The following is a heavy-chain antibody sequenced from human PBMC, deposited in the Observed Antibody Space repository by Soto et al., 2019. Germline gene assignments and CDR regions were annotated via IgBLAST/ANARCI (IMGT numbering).Heavy chain of an antibody. CDR2: IIPIFGTA. J-gene: IGHJ6*02. Sequence: GASVKVSCKASGGTFSSYAISWVRQAPGQGLEWMGGIIPIFGTANYAQKFQGRVTITADESTSTAYMEPSSLRSEDTAVYYCAGAPSQEQWLSSYYYYYYGMDVWGQGATVTVSS. CDR3: AGAPSQEQWLSSYYYYYYGMDV. CDR1: GGTFSSYA. D-gene: IGHD6-19*01. V-gene: IGHV1-69*13.